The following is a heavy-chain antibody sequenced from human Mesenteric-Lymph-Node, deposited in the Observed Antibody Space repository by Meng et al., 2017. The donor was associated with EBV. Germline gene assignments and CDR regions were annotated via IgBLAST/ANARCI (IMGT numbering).Heavy chain of an antibody. Sequence: QGKLRQWGAGLLKPSETLSLNCAVYGGSFSGFYWTWIRQSPGRDLEWIGEINHSGFSKYNPSLKSRLTISLDTSKNQVSLTLGSVTAADTAVYYCARIRSIWGTYQNYYFDSWGQGTLVTVSS. CDR2: INHSGFS. J-gene: IGHJ4*02. CDR3: ARIRSIWGTYQNYYFDS. V-gene: IGHV4-34*01. D-gene: IGHD3-16*02. CDR1: GGSFSGFY.